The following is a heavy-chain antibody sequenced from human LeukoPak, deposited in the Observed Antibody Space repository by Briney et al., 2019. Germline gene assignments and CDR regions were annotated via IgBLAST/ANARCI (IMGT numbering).Heavy chain of an antibody. CDR1: GGTFSSYA. V-gene: IGHV1-2*02. CDR2: INPNSGGA. D-gene: IGHD1-26*01. J-gene: IGHJ5*01. CDR3: ARGVSGDLNWFDS. Sequence: ASVKVSCKASGGTFSSYAISWVRQAPGQGLEWMGWINPNSGGAKYAQNFQGKVIMTGDTSINTAYMELRRLRSDDTAVYFCARGVSGDLNWFDSWGQGTLVTVSS.